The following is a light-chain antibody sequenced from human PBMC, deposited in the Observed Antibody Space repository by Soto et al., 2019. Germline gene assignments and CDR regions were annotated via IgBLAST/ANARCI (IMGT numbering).Light chain of an antibody. Sequence: SPGALSVSPGDGTPLSCRSQRVGRSYLAWYQQKPGQAPSLLIYGASTRATGIPARFSGSGSGTDFTLTISSLEPEDFAVYYCQQYSSWPWTFGQGTQVDIK. CDR2: GAS. CDR1: QRVGRSY. J-gene: IGKJ1*01. CDR3: QQYSSWPWT. V-gene: IGKV3-20*01.